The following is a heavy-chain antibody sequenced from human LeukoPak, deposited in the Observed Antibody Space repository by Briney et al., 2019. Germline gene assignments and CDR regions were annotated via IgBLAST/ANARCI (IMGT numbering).Heavy chain of an antibody. D-gene: IGHD6-13*01. J-gene: IGHJ4*02. CDR1: GYTFTGHS. Sequence: ASVKVSCKASGYTFTGHSMHWVRRAPGQGLEWLGWINTNSGNTHYAQKFQGRVTMTKDTSINTAFMELGRLGYDDTAIYYCARIRSSWSFDYWGQGTLVTVSS. V-gene: IGHV1-2*02. CDR3: ARIRSSWSFDY. CDR2: INTNSGNT.